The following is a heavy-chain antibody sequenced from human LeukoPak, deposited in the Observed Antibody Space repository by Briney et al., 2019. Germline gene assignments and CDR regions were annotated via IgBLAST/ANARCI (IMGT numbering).Heavy chain of an antibody. D-gene: IGHD6-13*01. J-gene: IGHJ4*02. V-gene: IGHV3-30*02. CDR2: IRYDGSDK. Sequence: GGSLRLSCSASGFTFSNYGIHWVRQAPGKGLEWVAFIRYDGSDKYYADSVKGRFTISRDSSKNTVYLQMNSLSDEDTAVYYCARSPYRGGSSWTEFDYWGQGTLVTVSS. CDR1: GFTFSNYG. CDR3: ARSPYRGGSSWTEFDY.